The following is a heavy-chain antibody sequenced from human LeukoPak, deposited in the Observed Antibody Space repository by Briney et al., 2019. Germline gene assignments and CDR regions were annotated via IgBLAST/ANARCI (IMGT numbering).Heavy chain of an antibody. CDR2: ISYDGSNK. D-gene: IGHD3-10*01. CDR1: GFTFSSYA. Sequence: GGSLRLSCAASGFTFSSYAMHWVRQAPGKGLEWVAVISYDGSNKYYADSVKGRFTISRDNSKNTLYLQMNSLRAEDTAVYYCARGHTYYYGSGSYYPLFDYWGQGTLVTVSS. J-gene: IGHJ4*02. CDR3: ARGHTYYYGSGSYYPLFDY. V-gene: IGHV3-30-3*01.